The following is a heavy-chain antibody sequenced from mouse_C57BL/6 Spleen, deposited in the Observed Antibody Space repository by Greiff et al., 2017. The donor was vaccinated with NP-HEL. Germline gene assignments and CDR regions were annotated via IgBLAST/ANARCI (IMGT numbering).Heavy chain of an antibody. CDR1: GYTFTDHF. CDR2: IYPGSGNT. V-gene: IGHV1-76*01. Sequence: VQLQQSGAELVRPGASVKLFCKASGYTFTDHFINWVKQRPGQGLEWIARIYPGSGNTYYNEKFKGKATLTAEKSSSTAYMQLSSLTSEDSAVYYCARGYYYDRASFDDWGTGTTVTVSS. D-gene: IGHD2-4*01. J-gene: IGHJ1*03. CDR3: ARGYYYDRASFDD.